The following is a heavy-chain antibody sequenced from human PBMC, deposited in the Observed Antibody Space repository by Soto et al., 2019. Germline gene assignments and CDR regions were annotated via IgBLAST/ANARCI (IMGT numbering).Heavy chain of an antibody. CDR3: ARQEGGRVAARPFRP. CDR2: IYYSGST. CDR1: GGSISSSSYC. J-gene: IGHJ5*02. V-gene: IGHV4-39*01. Sequence: SETLSLTWTVSGGSISSSSYCWGWIRQPPGKGLEWIGSIYYSGSTYYNPSLKSRVTISVDTSKNQFSLKLSSVTAADTAVYYCARQEGGRVAARPFRPWGQGTLGTVS. D-gene: IGHD6-6*01.